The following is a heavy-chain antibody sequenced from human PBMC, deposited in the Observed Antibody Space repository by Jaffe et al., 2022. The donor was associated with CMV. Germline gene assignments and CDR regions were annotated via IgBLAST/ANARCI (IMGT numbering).Heavy chain of an antibody. CDR1: GFTFSSYW. D-gene: IGHD6-13*01. CDR2: INSDGSST. CDR3: ARTGYSSKYMDV. J-gene: IGHJ6*03. Sequence: EVQLVESGGGLVQPGGSLRLSCAASGFTFSSYWMHWVRQAPGKGLVWVSRINSDGSSTSYADSVKGRFTISRDNAKNTLYLQMNSLRAEDTAVYYCARTGYSSKYMDVWGKGTTVTVSS. V-gene: IGHV3-74*01.